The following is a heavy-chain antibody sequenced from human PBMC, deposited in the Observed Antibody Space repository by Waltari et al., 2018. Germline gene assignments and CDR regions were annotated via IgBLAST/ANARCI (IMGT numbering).Heavy chain of an antibody. V-gene: IGHV1-8*01. CDR1: GYTFTSYD. CDR3: ARGAAAGKGAHWFDP. J-gene: IGHJ5*02. CDR2: RNPNSGNT. Sequence: QVQLVQSGAEVKKPGASVKVSCKASGYTFTSYDINWVRQATGQGLEWMGWRNPNSGNTGDAQKFQDRLIMTTDTSISTAYMELTSLTSEDTAVYYCARGAAAGKGAHWFDPWGQGTLVIVSS. D-gene: IGHD6-13*01.